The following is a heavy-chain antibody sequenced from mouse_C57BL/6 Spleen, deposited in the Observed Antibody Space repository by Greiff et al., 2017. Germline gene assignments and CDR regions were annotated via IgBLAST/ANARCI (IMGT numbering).Heavy chain of an antibody. CDR3: ASCDEGGMGYYYAMDY. D-gene: IGHD2-10*02. V-gene: IGHV1-22*01. CDR2: INPNNGGT. J-gene: IGHJ4*01. CDR1: GYTFTDYN. Sequence: VQLQQSGPELVKPGASVKMSCKASGYTFTDYNMHWVKQSHGKSLEWIGYINPNNGGTSYNQKFKGKATLTVNKSSSTAYMELRSLTSEDSAVYYCASCDEGGMGYYYAMDYWSQGTSVTVSS.